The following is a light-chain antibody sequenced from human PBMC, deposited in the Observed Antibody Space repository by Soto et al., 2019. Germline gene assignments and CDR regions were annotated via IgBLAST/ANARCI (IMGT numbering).Light chain of an antibody. V-gene: IGKV3D-15*01. Sequence: EIPVTQSPATLSVSPGERATLSCRASQSVRSNLAWYQQKPGQAPRLLIYDASNRATGIPARFSGSGSGTDFTLTISSLQPDDFATYYCQHYNSYSEAFGRGTKVDIK. J-gene: IGKJ1*01. CDR2: DAS. CDR1: QSVRSN. CDR3: QHYNSYSEA.